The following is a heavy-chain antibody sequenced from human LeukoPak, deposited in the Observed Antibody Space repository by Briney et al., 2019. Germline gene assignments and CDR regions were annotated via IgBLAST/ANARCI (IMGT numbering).Heavy chain of an antibody. CDR1: GGSSSSSTYY. CDR3: ARHSDYVGDSSLDTDAFDV. V-gene: IGHV4-39*01. D-gene: IGHD4-23*01. J-gene: IGHJ3*01. Sequence: SETLSLTCTVSGGSSSSSTYYWVWIRQPPGKGLECIATIYYSGSTAYNPSLKSRVTISVDTSNNPFSLTLSSVTAADTAMYYCARHSDYVGDSSLDTDAFDVWGRGTMVTVSS. CDR2: IYYSGST.